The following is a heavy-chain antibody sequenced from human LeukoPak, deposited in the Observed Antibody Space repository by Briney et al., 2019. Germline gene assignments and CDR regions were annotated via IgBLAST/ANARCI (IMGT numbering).Heavy chain of an antibody. CDR2: ISASGGST. Sequence: PGGSLRLSCAASGFTFSSSAMSWVRQVPGKGLEWVSGISASGGSTSYADSVRGRFTISRDNSKNTLYVQMNSLRDEDTAVYYCAKDQGWESPHCLDSWGQGTLVTVSS. CDR1: GFTFSSSA. J-gene: IGHJ4*02. CDR3: AKDQGWESPHCLDS. V-gene: IGHV3-23*01. D-gene: IGHD1-26*01.